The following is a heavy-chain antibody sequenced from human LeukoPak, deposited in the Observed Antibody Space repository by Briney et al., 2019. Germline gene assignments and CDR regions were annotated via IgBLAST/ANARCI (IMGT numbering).Heavy chain of an antibody. J-gene: IGHJ4*02. CDR1: GFTFSDYY. CDR2: ISIIVSTI. D-gene: IGHD5-18*01. CDR3: ASPGSVGDTGMPDY. V-gene: IGHV3-11*04. Sequence: GGSLRLSCAASGFTFSDYYMSWIRQAPGKGLEWVSYISIIVSTIYYADSVKGRFTISRDNAKNSLYLQMNSLRAEDTAVYYCASPGSVGDTGMPDYWGQGTLVTVSS.